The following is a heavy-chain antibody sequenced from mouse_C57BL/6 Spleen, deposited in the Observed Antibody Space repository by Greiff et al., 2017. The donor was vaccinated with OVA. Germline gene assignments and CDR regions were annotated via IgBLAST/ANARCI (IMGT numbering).Heavy chain of an antibody. J-gene: IGHJ2*01. CDR2: ISSGSSTI. CDR3: ARRDYYGSSYYFDY. Sequence: EVKLVESGGGLVKPGGSLKLSCAASGFTFSDYGMHWVRQAPEKGLEWVAYISSGSSTIYYADTVKGRFTISRDNAKNTLFLQMTSLRSEDTAMDYCARRDYYGSSYYFDYWGQGTTLTVSS. D-gene: IGHD1-1*01. V-gene: IGHV5-17*01. CDR1: GFTFSDYG.